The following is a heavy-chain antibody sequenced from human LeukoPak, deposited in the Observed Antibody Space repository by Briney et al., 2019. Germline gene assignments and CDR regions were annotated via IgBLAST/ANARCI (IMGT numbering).Heavy chain of an antibody. CDR1: GFIFRTYS. V-gene: IGHV3-21*01. J-gene: IGHJ1*01. CDR2: ISSSKHM. CDR3: VRDMTTTTTCCLQH. D-gene: IGHD4-17*01. Sequence: GGSLRLSCAASGFIFRTYSMNWVRQAPGKGLEWVSSISSSKHMYYADSVKGQYSISRDDAKNSLLLQMNGLRAEDTAVYYCVRDMTTTTTCCLQHWGQGTLVTVSS.